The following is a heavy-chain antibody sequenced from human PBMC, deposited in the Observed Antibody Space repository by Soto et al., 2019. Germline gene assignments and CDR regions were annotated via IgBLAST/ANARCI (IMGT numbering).Heavy chain of an antibody. CDR3: ARLGYYDSSGYYYASPRDFDY. V-gene: IGHV1-69*02. CDR2: IIPILGIA. Sequence: SVKVSCKASGGTFSSYTISWVRQAPGQGLEWMGRIIPILGIANYAQKFQGRVTITADKSTSTAYMELSSLRSEDTAVYYCARLGYYDSSGYYYASPRDFDYWGQGTLVTVSS. D-gene: IGHD3-22*01. J-gene: IGHJ4*02. CDR1: GGTFSSYT.